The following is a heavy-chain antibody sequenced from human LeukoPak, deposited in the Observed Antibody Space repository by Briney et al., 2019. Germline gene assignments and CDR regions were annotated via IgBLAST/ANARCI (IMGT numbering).Heavy chain of an antibody. CDR1: GGSISSGDYY. J-gene: IGHJ4*02. CDR2: IYYSGST. V-gene: IGHV4-30-4*01. CDR3: ARAIASSGSRLFDY. Sequence: SETLSFTCTVSGGSISSGDYYWRWIRQPPGKGLEWIGYIYYSGSTYYNPSLKSRVTISLDTSKNQFSLRLTSVTAADTAVYYCARAIASSGSRLFDYWGQGTLVTGSS. D-gene: IGHD3-10*01.